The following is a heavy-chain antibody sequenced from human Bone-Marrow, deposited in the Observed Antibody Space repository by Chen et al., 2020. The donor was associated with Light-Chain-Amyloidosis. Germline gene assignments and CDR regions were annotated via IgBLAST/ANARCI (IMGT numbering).Heavy chain of an antibody. CDR1: GFAFSSYA. Sequence: EVQLVESGGGLLQRGGSLRLSCAASGFAFSSYAMSWVRQAPGKWLEWVSTMSVSRGSRYYGASVKGRLTISRDNSKNALFLQMNSLRAEDTAVYYCAKDISYDDILPGYPADAFDIWGQGTMVTVSS. CDR3: AKDISYDDILPGYPADAFDI. J-gene: IGHJ3*02. D-gene: IGHD3-9*01. V-gene: IGHV3-23*04. CDR2: MSVSRGSR.